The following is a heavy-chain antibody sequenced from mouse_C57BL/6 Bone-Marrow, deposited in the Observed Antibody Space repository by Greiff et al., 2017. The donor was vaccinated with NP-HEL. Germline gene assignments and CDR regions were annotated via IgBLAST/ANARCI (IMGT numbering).Heavy chain of an antibody. CDR1: GYTFTDYN. J-gene: IGHJ2*01. CDR2: INPNNGGP. V-gene: IGHV1-22*01. CDR3: ARGGDGRYYFDG. D-gene: IGHD1-1*01. Sequence: VQLKQSGPELVKPGASVKMSCKASGYTFTDYNMHWVTQSHGKSLEWIGYINPNNGGPSYTQKFTGQSTFTVNKSSSTAYMEIRSLTSEDSADYYCARGGDGRYYFDGWGQGTTLTVSS.